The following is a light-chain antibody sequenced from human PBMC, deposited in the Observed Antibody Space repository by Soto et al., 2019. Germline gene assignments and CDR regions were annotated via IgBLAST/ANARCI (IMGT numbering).Light chain of an antibody. V-gene: IGKV3-15*01. CDR2: GAS. J-gene: IGKJ2*01. Sequence: EIVMTQSPDTLSVSPGERATLSCRASQSVSSNLAWYQQKPGQAPRLLIYGASTRATGIPARFSGSGSGTEFTLTISSLQSEDFAGYYCQHYNNWPPYTFGQGTKLEIK. CDR3: QHYNNWPPYT. CDR1: QSVSSN.